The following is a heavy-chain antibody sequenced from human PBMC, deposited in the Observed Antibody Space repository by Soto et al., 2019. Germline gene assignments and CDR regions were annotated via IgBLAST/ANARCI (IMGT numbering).Heavy chain of an antibody. D-gene: IGHD3-16*01. J-gene: IGHJ3*02. V-gene: IGHV4-30-2*01. CDR1: GGSISSGGYS. Sequence: SETLSLTCAVSGGSISSGGYSWSWIRQPPGKGLEWIGYIYHSGSTYYNPSLKSRVTISVDRSKNQFSLKLSSVTAADTAVYYCARGGHGGGAFDIWGQGTMVTVSS. CDR3: ARGGHGGGAFDI. CDR2: IYHSGST.